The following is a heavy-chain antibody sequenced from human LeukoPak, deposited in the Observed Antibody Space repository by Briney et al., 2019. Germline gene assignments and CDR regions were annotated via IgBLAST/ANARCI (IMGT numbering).Heavy chain of an antibody. J-gene: IGHJ4*02. Sequence: PGGSLRLSCAASGLTFTNYPMSWVRQAPGKGLEWVSSISGDSFGIYYADSVKGRFTISRDNPKNTLFLQMNSLRADDTAVYYCAKGAGSQNIDYWGQGTLVTVSS. CDR1: GLTFTNYP. CDR3: AKGAGSQNIDY. D-gene: IGHD6-19*01. V-gene: IGHV3-23*01. CDR2: ISGDSFGI.